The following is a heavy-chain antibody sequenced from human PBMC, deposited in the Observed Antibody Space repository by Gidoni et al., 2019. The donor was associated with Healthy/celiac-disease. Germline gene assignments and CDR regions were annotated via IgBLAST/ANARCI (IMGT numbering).Heavy chain of an antibody. Sequence: QVQLVQSGAEVKKPGASVKVACKASGYPFTSYYMHWVRQAPGQGLEWMGIINPSCGSTSYAQKFQGRVTMTRDTSTSTVYMELSSLRSEDTAVYYCARERRQQLIGMDVWGQGTTVTVSS. J-gene: IGHJ6*02. V-gene: IGHV1-46*01. CDR2: INPSCGST. CDR1: GYPFTSYY. D-gene: IGHD6-13*01. CDR3: ARERRQQLIGMDV.